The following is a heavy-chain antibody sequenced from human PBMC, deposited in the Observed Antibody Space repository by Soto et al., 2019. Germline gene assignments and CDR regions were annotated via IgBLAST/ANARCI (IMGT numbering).Heavy chain of an antibody. D-gene: IGHD5-12*01. Sequence: GGSLRLSCAASGFTFSNAWMSWVRQAPGKGLEWVGRIKSKTDGGTTDYAAPVKGRFTISRDDSKNTLYLQMNSLKTEDTAVYYCTTAPLIVATITINYYYGMDVWGQGTTVTV. V-gene: IGHV3-15*01. CDR3: TTAPLIVATITINYYYGMDV. J-gene: IGHJ6*02. CDR2: IKSKTDGGTT. CDR1: GFTFSNAW.